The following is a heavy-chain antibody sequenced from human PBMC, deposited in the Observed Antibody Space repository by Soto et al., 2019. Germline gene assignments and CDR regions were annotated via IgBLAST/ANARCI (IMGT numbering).Heavy chain of an antibody. Sequence: QVQLQESGPGLVKPSETLSLTCTVSGCSISSYYWCWIRQPPGEGLEWMGYIYYSGSTNYNPSLKCQVTLSVATPKHPFALKLRSVTAADTAVYYCARDARLGYCSGGSCYPYYFDYWGQGTLVTVSS. D-gene: IGHD2-15*01. V-gene: IGHV4-59*01. J-gene: IGHJ4*02. CDR3: ARDARLGYCSGGSCYPYYFDY. CDR2: IYYSGST. CDR1: GCSISSYY.